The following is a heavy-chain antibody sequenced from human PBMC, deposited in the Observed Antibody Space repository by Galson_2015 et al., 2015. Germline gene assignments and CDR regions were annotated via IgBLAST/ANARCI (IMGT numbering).Heavy chain of an antibody. CDR2: IYPGDSNT. CDR3: ARHYYGSGSYYLDS. Sequence: IYPGDSNTRYSPSFQGQLTISADKSISTAYLQWSSLKASDTAIYYCARHYYGSGSYYLDSWGQGTLVTVSS. D-gene: IGHD3-10*01. J-gene: IGHJ4*02. V-gene: IGHV5-51*01.